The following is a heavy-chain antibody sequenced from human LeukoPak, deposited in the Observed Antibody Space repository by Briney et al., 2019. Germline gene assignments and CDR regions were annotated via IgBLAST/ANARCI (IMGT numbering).Heavy chain of an antibody. D-gene: IGHD1-26*01. CDR1: GFTFSGYW. CDR2: IKQDGSEK. V-gene: IGHV3-7*01. Sequence: GGSLRLPCAASGFTFSGYWMSWVRQTPEKGLEWVANIKQDGSEKYYVDSVKGRFTISRDNAKNSLLLQMNSLRADDTAVYYCARDKIVGPTTLDYWGQGTLVTVSS. CDR3: ARDKIVGPTTLDY. J-gene: IGHJ4*02.